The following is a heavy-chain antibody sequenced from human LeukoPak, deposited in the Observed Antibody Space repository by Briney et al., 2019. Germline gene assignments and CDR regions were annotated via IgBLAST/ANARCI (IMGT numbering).Heavy chain of an antibody. CDR3: ASPSIVATITRPYYFDY. D-gene: IGHD5-12*01. J-gene: IGHJ4*02. Sequence: SETLSLTCTVSGFTISSYNWSWIRQPPGKGLEWIGYIYYSGSTNYNPSLKSRVTISVDTSKNQFSLKLSSVTAADTAVYYCASPSIVATITRPYYFDYWGQGTLVTVSS. CDR1: GFTISSYN. CDR2: IYYSGST. V-gene: IGHV4-59*12.